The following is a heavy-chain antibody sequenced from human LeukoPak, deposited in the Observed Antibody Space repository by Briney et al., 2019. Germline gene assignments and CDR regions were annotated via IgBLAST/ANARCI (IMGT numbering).Heavy chain of an antibody. CDR2: ISWNSGSI. CDR3: AKGVAAGYYYYMDV. Sequence: PGGSLRLSCAASGFTFDDYAMHWVRQAPGKDLEWVSGISWNSGSIGYADSVKGRFTISRDNAKNSLYLQMNSLRAEDTALYYCAKGVAAGYYYYMDVWGKGTTVTVSS. V-gene: IGHV3-9*01. CDR1: GFTFDDYA. D-gene: IGHD6-13*01. J-gene: IGHJ6*03.